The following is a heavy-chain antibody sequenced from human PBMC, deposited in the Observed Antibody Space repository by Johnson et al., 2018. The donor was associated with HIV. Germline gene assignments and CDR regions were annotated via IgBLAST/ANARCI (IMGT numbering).Heavy chain of an antibody. CDR2: ISYDGRDA. J-gene: IGHJ3*02. D-gene: IGHD4-23*01. V-gene: IGHV3-30*04. Sequence: QVQLVESGGGVVQPGTSLRLSCTASGFAFSSYALHWVRQAPGKGLEWVAVISYDGRDAYYADSVKGRFTSSRDNSKNTLYLQMNSLRPEDTAVYYCAKEEGLRRELFADDAFDIWGQGTMVTVSS. CDR3: AKEEGLRRELFADDAFDI. CDR1: GFAFSSYA.